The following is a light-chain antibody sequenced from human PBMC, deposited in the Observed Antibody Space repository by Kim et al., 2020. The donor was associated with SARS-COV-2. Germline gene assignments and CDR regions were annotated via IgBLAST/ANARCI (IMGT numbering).Light chain of an antibody. Sequence: ATLSLSPGKRATLSCRASQSVSSHLAWYQQKPAQAPRPLIYDAANRATDIPARFSGSGSGTDFTLTISSIEPEDFAVYYCQYSKTFGQGTKVDIK. V-gene: IGKV3-11*01. CDR3: QYSKT. CDR2: DAA. J-gene: IGKJ1*01. CDR1: QSVSSH.